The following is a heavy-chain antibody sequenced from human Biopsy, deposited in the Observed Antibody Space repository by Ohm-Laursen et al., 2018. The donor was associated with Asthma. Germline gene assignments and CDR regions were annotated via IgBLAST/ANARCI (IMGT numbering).Heavy chain of an antibody. CDR1: PGSINDYY. V-gene: IGHV4-59*13. J-gene: IGHJ4*02. Sequence: GTLSLTCTVSPGSINDYYWNWIRQFPGKGLEWIGYVHSTGSTRFNPSLKSRLTISVDTSVDQVSLKLTSVAAADTAVYYCVRATSTWSQSGPHYFDHWGQGTLVTVSS. CDR2: VHSTGST. CDR3: VRATSTWSQSGPHYFDH. D-gene: IGHD6-13*01.